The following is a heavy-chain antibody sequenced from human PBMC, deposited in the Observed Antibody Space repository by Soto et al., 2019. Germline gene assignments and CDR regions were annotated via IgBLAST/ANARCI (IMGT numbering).Heavy chain of an antibody. V-gene: IGHV4-31*03. CDR2: IYDSGST. Sequence: QVQLQESGPGLVKPSQTLSLTCTVSGGPITNYWSWIRQHPGKGLEWIGYIYDSGSTYYNPSLKSRVTMSLDTSKSQLSLKLTSVTAADTAVYYCARVTVDYVTGMDVWGQGTTVTVSS. CDR3: ARVTVDYVTGMDV. D-gene: IGHD4-17*01. CDR1: GGPITNY. J-gene: IGHJ6*02.